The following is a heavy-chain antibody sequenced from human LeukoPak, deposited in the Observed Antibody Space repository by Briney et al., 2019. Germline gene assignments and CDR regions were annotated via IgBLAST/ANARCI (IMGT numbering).Heavy chain of an antibody. CDR3: ARGPRITIFGVVIRFDY. Sequence: SETLSLTCAVYGGSFSGYYWSWIRQPPGKGLEWIGEINHSGSINYNPSLKSRVTISVDTSKNQFSLKLSSVTAADTAVYYCARGPRITIFGVVIRFDYWGQGTLVTVSS. D-gene: IGHD3-3*01. CDR2: INHSGSI. J-gene: IGHJ4*02. CDR1: GGSFSGYY. V-gene: IGHV4-34*01.